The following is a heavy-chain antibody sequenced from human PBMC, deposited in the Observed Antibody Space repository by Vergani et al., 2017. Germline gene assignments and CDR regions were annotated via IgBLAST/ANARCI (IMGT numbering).Heavy chain of an antibody. CDR3: AIERVRVEYCTNGVCSNWFDP. D-gene: IGHD2-8*01. V-gene: IGHV4-61*02. CDR1: GGSISSGSYY. Sequence: QVQLQESGPGLVKPSQTLSLTCTVSGGSISSGSYYWSWIRQPAGKGLEWIGRIYTSGSTNYNPSLKSRVTISVDTSKNQFSLKLSSVTAADTAVYYCAIERVRVEYCTNGVCSNWFDPWGQGTLVTVSS. J-gene: IGHJ5*02. CDR2: IYTSGST.